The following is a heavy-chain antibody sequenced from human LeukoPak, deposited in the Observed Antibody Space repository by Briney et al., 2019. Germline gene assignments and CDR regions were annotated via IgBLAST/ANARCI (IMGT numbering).Heavy chain of an antibody. Sequence: GGSLRLSCAASGFTFNTYTMIWVRLGPGKGLEWVSSISSSSRNIYYADSVEGRFTVSRDNAKNSLYLQMNSLRAEDTAVYYCARGKLWFGETETYYYYGMDVWGTGTTVTVSS. CDR1: GFTFNTYT. D-gene: IGHD3-10*01. V-gene: IGHV3-21*01. CDR3: ARGKLWFGETETYYYYGMDV. CDR2: ISSSSRNI. J-gene: IGHJ6*04.